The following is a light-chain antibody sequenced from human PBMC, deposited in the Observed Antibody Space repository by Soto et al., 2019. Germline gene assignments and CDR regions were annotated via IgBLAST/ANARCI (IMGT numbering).Light chain of an antibody. Sequence: QSVLTQPPSASGSPGQSVTISCTGTSSDVGGYNYVSWYQQHPGKAPKLMIYEVSKRPSGVPDRFSGSKSGNTASLTVSGLQAEDEAEYYCTSYAGSNNYVYGTGTKVTVL. J-gene: IGLJ1*01. CDR2: EVS. CDR1: SSDVGGYNY. CDR3: TSYAGSNNYV. V-gene: IGLV2-8*01.